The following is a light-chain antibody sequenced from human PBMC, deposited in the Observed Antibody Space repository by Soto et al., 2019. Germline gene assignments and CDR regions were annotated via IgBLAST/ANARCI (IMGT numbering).Light chain of an antibody. Sequence: DIEMTQSPSSLSAFVGDSVTITCRASQSISHYLNWYQQRPGEAPKLLISAASTLESGVPSRFSGSGSGTDFTLTITSLEPEDFVTYYCQQSYSTLLLTFGPGTKIDFK. CDR2: AAS. J-gene: IGKJ3*01. CDR3: QQSYSTLLLT. V-gene: IGKV1-39*01. CDR1: QSISHY.